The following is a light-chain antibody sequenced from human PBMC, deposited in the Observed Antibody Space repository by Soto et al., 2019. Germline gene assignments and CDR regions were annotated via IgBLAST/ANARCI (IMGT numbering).Light chain of an antibody. V-gene: IGKV1-5*01. Sequence: DIQMTQSPSTLPASVGDRVTITCRASQTISSWLAWYQQKPGKAPDLLIYDASRLAGGVPSRFSGSGSGTEFTLTISSLQPDDFATYYCQQYNSYSPSWTFGLGTKVDI. CDR3: QQYNSYSPSWT. J-gene: IGKJ1*01. CDR2: DAS. CDR1: QTISSW.